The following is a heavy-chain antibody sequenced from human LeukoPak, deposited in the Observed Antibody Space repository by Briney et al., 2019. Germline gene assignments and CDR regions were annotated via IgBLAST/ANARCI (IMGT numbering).Heavy chain of an antibody. Sequence: PGRSLRLSWAPAAFTVSSYSMNWVRQDPGNWREWFSSISTISSYIYYAHSVKGRFTISRDNAKNSLYMQMNSLIAEDTAVYDCASDGVISTGYWGQGTLVTVSS. CDR3: ASDGVISTGY. CDR2: ISTISSYI. J-gene: IGHJ4*02. D-gene: IGHD2-8*02. CDR1: AFTVSSYS. V-gene: IGHV3-21*01.